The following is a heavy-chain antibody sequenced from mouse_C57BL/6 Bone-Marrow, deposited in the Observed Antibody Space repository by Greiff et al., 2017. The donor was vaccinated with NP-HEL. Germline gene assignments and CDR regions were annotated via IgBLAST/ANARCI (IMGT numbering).Heavy chain of an antibody. CDR3: ASPYYYGSSEQNYYAMDY. CDR1: GYTFTSYG. D-gene: IGHD1-1*01. J-gene: IGHJ4*01. V-gene: IGHV1-81*01. Sequence: VQLQQSGAELARPGASVKLSCKASGYTFTSYGISWVKQRTGQGLEWIGEIYPRSGNTYYNEKFKGKATLTADKSSSTAYMELRSLTSEDSAVYFCASPYYYGSSEQNYYAMDYWGQGTSVTVSS. CDR2: IYPRSGNT.